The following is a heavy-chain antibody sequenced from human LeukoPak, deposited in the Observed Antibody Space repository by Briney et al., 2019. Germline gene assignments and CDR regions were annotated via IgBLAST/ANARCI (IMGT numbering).Heavy chain of an antibody. V-gene: IGHV1-69*04. CDR2: IIPIPGIA. Sequence: GSSVKVSCKASGGTFSSYAISWVRQAPGQGLEWMGRIIPIPGIANYAQKFQGRVTITADKSTSTACMELSSLRSEDTAVYYCARSLSSGYSYDYYYYGMDVWGQGTTVTVSS. J-gene: IGHJ6*02. CDR3: ARSLSSGYSYDYYYYGMDV. D-gene: IGHD5-18*01. CDR1: GGTFSSYA.